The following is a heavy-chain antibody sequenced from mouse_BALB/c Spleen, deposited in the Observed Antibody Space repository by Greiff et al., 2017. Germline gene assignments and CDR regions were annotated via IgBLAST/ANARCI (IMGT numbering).Heavy chain of an antibody. CDR2: INPYNDGT. J-gene: IGHJ4*01. CDR1: GYTFTSYV. D-gene: IGHD2-4*01. Sequence: VQLKESGPELVKPGASVKMSCKASGYTFTSYVMHWVKQKPGQGLEWIGYINPYNDGTKYNEKFKGKATLTSDKSSSTAYMELSSLTSEDSAVYYCASMITAYAMDYWGQGTSVTVSS. V-gene: IGHV1-14*01. CDR3: ASMITAYAMDY.